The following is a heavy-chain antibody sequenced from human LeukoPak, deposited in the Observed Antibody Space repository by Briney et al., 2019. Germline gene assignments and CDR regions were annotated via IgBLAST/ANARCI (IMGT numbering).Heavy chain of an antibody. V-gene: IGHV3-21*01. J-gene: IGHJ3*01. D-gene: IGHD6-6*01. CDR3: ARVSIAGRGEPCDV. CDR1: GFTFSSYS. CDR2: ISSSSSYI. Sequence: GGSLRLSCAASGFTFSSYSMGWVRQAPGKGLEWVSSISSSSSYIYYPDSVKGRFTISRDNDKNSLYLQMNSLRAEDTAVYYCARVSIAGRGEPCDVWREGAMVTVSS.